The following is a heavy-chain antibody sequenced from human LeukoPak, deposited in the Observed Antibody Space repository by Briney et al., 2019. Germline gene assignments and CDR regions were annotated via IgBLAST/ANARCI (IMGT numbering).Heavy chain of an antibody. J-gene: IGHJ4*02. D-gene: IGHD6-6*01. CDR1: GGSISSSSYY. CDR3: ARPYSSSSGDY. Sequence: PSETLSLTCTVSGGSISSSSYYWGWIRQPPGKGLEWIGSIYYSGSTYYNPSLKSRVTISVDTSKNQFSLKLSSVTAADTAVYYCARPYSSSSGDYWGQGTLVTVPS. V-gene: IGHV4-39*07. CDR2: IYYSGST.